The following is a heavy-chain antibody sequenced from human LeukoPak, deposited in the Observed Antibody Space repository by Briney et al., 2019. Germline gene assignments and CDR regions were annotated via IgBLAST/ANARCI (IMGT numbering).Heavy chain of an antibody. Sequence: SETLSLTCTVSGGSISSYYWSWIRQPPGKGLEWIGYIYYSGSTNYNPSLKSRVTISVDTSKNQFSLKLSSVTAADTAVYYCARTPMRYSSGWYSFDYWGQGTLVTVSS. J-gene: IGHJ4*02. D-gene: IGHD6-19*01. CDR3: ARTPMRYSSGWYSFDY. CDR1: GGSISSYY. CDR2: IYYSGST. V-gene: IGHV4-59*08.